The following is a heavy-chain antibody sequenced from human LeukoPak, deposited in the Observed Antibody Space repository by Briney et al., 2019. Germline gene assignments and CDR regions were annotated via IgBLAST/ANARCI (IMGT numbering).Heavy chain of an antibody. J-gene: IGHJ4*02. CDR2: VSGRGGTT. CDR3: ARVWGLAVAGGEIEY. Sequence: PGGSLRLSCAASGFTFSSYAMTWVRQAPGKGLEWVSAVSGRGGTTYYADSVKGRFTISRDNAKNSLYLQMNSLRDEDTAVYYCARVWGLAVAGGEIEYWGQGTLVTVSS. CDR1: GFTFSSYA. D-gene: IGHD6-13*01. V-gene: IGHV3-23*01.